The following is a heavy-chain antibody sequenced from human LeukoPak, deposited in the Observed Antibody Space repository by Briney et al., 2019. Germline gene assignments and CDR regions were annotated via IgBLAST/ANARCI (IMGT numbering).Heavy chain of an antibody. J-gene: IGHJ4*02. CDR1: GGSFSGYY. V-gene: IGHV4-34*01. CDR2: INRGGDT. Sequence: SETLSLTCAVYGGSFSGYYWSWIRQPPGKGLEWIGEINRGGDTSYNPALKTRVTISVGTSKNQFSLKLSSVTAADTAVYYCARGRGTGSYYNSYWGQGTLVTVSS. CDR3: ARGRGTGSYYNSY. D-gene: IGHD3-10*01.